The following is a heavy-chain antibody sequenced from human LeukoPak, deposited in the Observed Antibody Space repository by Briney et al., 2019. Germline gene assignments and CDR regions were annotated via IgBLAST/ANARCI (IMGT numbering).Heavy chain of an antibody. CDR2: IGPDGDT. V-gene: IGHV3-13*01. D-gene: IGHD3-9*01. Sequence: GSLRLSCAASGFTFSTYDMHWVRQSTGKGLEWVSGIGPDGDTYYSVSVKGRFTISRENAKNSLYLQMNSLRAGDTAVYYCARVSILTGYDYWGQGSLVTVSA. CDR1: GFTFSTYD. J-gene: IGHJ4*02. CDR3: ARVSILTGYDY.